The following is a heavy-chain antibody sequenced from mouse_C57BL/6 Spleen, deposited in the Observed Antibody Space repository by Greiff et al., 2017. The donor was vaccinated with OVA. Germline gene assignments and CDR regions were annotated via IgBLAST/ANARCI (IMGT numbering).Heavy chain of an antibody. J-gene: IGHJ4*01. CDR3: ARVDCGSSYDYAMDY. CDR1: GYSITSGYY. Sequence: EVKLVESGPGLVKPSQSLSLTCSVTGYSITSGYYWNWIRQFPGNKLEWMGYISYDGSNNYNPSLKDRISITRDTSKNQFFLKLNSVTTEDTATYYCARVDCGSSYDYAMDYWGQGTSVTVSS. V-gene: IGHV3-6*01. D-gene: IGHD1-1*01. CDR2: ISYDGSN.